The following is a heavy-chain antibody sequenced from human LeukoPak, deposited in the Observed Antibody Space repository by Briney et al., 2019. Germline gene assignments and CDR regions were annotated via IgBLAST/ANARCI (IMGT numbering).Heavy chain of an antibody. CDR1: GFTFSSYA. D-gene: IGHD7-27*01. Sequence: GGSLRLSCAASGFTFSSYAMHWVRQAPGKGLKWVSTITTGGPNTYYADSVKGRLTVSRDDSKNTLYLQMNSLRAEDTAVYYCAKDGGLWVSAHWGDSWGRGTLVTVSS. CDR2: ITTGGPNT. CDR3: AKDGGLWVSAHWGDS. V-gene: IGHV3-23*01. J-gene: IGHJ4*02.